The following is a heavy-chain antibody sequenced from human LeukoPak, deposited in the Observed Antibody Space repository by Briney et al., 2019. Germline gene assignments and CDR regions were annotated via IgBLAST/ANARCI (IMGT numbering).Heavy chain of an antibody. Sequence: SETLSLTCTVSGGSISSSSYYWGWIRQPPGKGLEWIGSIYYSGSTYYNPSLKSRVTISVDTSKNQFSLMLSSVTAADTAVYYCARWGGGYNYWWFDPWGQGTLVTASS. CDR3: ARWGGGYNYWWFDP. V-gene: IGHV4-39*07. J-gene: IGHJ5*02. D-gene: IGHD5-24*01. CDR2: IYYSGST. CDR1: GGSISSSSYY.